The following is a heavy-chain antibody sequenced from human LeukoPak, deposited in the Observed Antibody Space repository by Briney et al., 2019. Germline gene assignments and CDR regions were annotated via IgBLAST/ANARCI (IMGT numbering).Heavy chain of an antibody. CDR2: IYHSGST. D-gene: IGHD6-13*01. Sequence: PSETLSLTCAVYGGSFSGYYWSWIRQPPGKGLEWIGEIYHSGSTNYNPSLKSRVTISVDKSKNQFSLKLSSVTAADTAVYYCARDGIAAANYWGQGTLVTVSS. CDR1: GGSFSGYY. CDR3: ARDGIAAANY. J-gene: IGHJ4*02. V-gene: IGHV4-34*01.